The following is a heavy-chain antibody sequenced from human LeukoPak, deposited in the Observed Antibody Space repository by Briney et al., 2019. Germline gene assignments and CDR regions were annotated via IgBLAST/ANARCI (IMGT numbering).Heavy chain of an antibody. D-gene: IGHD3-3*01. Sequence: ASVKLSCKASGYTFTSYYMHWVRQAPGQGLEWMGIINPSGGSTSYAQKFQGRVTMTRDTSTSTVYMELSSLRSEDTAVYYCARGRGTTYYDFWSGPEGADWFDPWGQGTLVTVSS. V-gene: IGHV1-46*01. CDR2: INPSGGST. CDR1: GYTFTSYY. J-gene: IGHJ5*02. CDR3: ARGRGTTYYDFWSGPEGADWFDP.